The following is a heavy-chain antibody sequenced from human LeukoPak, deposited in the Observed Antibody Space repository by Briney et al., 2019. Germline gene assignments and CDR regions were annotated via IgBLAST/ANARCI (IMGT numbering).Heavy chain of an antibody. CDR1: GFTFDDYA. V-gene: IGHV3-9*01. Sequence: GGSLRLSCAASGFTFDDYAMHWVRQAPGKGLGWVSGISWNSGSIGYADSVKGRFTISRDNAKNSLYLQMNSLRAEDTALYYCAKDATRWNYYYYGMDVWGQGTTVTVSS. D-gene: IGHD1-1*01. CDR2: ISWNSGSI. CDR3: AKDATRWNYYYYGMDV. J-gene: IGHJ6*02.